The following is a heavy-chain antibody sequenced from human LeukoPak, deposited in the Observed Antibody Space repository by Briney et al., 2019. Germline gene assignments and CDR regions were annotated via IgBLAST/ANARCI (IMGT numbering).Heavy chain of an antibody. CDR2: IIPIFGTA. CDR1: GYTFTSYG. CDR3: ARGYYGDYWTFDY. J-gene: IGHJ4*02. D-gene: IGHD4-17*01. V-gene: IGHV1-69*13. Sequence: GASVKVSCKASGYTFTSYGISWVRQAPGQGLEWMGGIIPIFGTANYAQKFQGRVTITADESTSTACMELSSLRSEDTAVYYCARGYYGDYWTFDYWGQGTLVTVSS.